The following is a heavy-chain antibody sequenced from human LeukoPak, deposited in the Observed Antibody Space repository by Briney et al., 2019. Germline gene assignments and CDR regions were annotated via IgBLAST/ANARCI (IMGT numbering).Heavy chain of an antibody. J-gene: IGHJ3*02. CDR1: GGAFSSYA. CDR2: IIPIFGTP. Sequence: SVKVSCKASGGAFSSYASSWVRQAPGQGLEWMGGIIPIFGTPNYAQKFQGRVTITTDESTSTAYMELSSLRSEDTAVYYCGGVVVPAAMGHDSVDIWGQGTMVTVSS. D-gene: IGHD2-2*01. V-gene: IGHV1-69*05. CDR3: GGVVVPAAMGHDSVDI.